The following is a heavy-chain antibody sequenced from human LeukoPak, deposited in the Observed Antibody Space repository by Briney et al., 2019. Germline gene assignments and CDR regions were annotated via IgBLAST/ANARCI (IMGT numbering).Heavy chain of an antibody. J-gene: IGHJ3*02. CDR3: ARQRDGYNLRAFDI. CDR1: GYSFTSYW. CDR2: IYPGDSDT. D-gene: IGHD5-24*01. Sequence: GESLKISCKGSGYSFTSYWIGWVRQMPGKGLGWMGIIYPGDSDTRYSPSFPGQVTISADKSISTAYLQWSSLKAADTAMYYCARQRDGYNLRAFDIWGQGTMVTVSS. V-gene: IGHV5-51*01.